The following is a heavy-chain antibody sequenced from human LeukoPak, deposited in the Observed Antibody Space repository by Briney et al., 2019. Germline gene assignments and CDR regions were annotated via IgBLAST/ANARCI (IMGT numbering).Heavy chain of an antibody. V-gene: IGHV3-66*03. CDR1: GFTVSSNS. J-gene: IGHJ4*02. Sequence: GGSLRLSCTVSGFTVSSNSMSWVRQAPGKGLEWVSFIYSDNTHYLDSVKDRFTISRDNSKNTLYLQMNSLRAEDTAVYYCAKDFRGGDCFNDYWGQGTLVTVSS. D-gene: IGHD2-21*02. CDR2: IYSDNT. CDR3: AKDFRGGDCFNDY.